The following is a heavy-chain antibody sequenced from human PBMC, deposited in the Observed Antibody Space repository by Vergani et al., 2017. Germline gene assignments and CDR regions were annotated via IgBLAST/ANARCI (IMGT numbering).Heavy chain of an antibody. D-gene: IGHD3-10*01. CDR3: ARGEITGMVRDNYGMDV. V-gene: IGHV4-30-2*01. CDR1: GGSISSGGYS. CDR2: IYHSGST. Sequence: QVQLQESGSGLVKPSQTLSLTCAVSGGSISSGGYSWSWIRQPPGKGLEWIGYIYHSGSTYYNPSLKSRVTISVDRSKNQFSLKLSSVTAADTAVYYCARGEITGMVRDNYGMDVWGQGTTVTVSS. J-gene: IGHJ6*02.